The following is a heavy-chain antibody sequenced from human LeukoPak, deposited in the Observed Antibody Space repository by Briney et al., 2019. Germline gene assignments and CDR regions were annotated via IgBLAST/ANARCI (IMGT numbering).Heavy chain of an antibody. D-gene: IGHD6-13*01. CDR2: INPNSGGT. Sequence: VASVKVSCKASGYTFTGYYMHWVRQAPGQGLEWMGWINPNSGGTNYAQKFQGRVTMTRDTSISTAYMELSRLRSDDTAVYYCASAQWDSSSWYATTTFDYWYQRTLFTDSS. V-gene: IGHV1-2*02. CDR3: ASAQWDSSSWYATTTFDY. CDR1: GYTFTGYY. J-gene: IGHJ4*02.